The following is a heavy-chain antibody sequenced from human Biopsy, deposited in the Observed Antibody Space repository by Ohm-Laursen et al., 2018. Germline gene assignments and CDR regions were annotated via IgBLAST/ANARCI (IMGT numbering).Heavy chain of an antibody. V-gene: IGHV4-59*01. Sequence: GTLSRTCAVSGGSISNYFWTWIRQPPGKGLEWIGYFRFEDRTSYNSSLKSRVTISADTSKNQFSLRLSSVTAADTAVYYCALGGGSYVNFDYWGQGTLVTVSS. CDR1: GGSISNYF. CDR2: FRFEDRT. J-gene: IGHJ4*02. D-gene: IGHD1-26*01. CDR3: ALGGGSYVNFDY.